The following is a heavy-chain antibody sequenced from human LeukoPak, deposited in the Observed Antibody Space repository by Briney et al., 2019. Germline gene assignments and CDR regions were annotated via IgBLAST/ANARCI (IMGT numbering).Heavy chain of an antibody. Sequence: GGSLRLSCTASGFTFSDYYMSWIRQAPGKGGLEWISYISSSGSYTKYADSVKGRFTISRDNAKKSLYLQMSNLRAEDTAAYYCARGLADCSSTSCYWNWFDPWGQGTLVTVSS. J-gene: IGHJ5*02. CDR3: ARGLADCSSTSCYWNWFDP. V-gene: IGHV3-11*06. D-gene: IGHD2-2*01. CDR2: ISSSGSYT. CDR1: GFTFSDYY.